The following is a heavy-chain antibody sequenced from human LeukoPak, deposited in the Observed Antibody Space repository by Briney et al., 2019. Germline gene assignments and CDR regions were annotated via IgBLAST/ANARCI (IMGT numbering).Heavy chain of an antibody. Sequence: GGSLRLSCAASGFTFSSYEMNWVRQAPGKGLEWISYISNSGSTIYYADSVKGRFTTSRDSAKNSLYLQMNSLRAEDTAVYYCAGRTSGFDYWGQGTLVTVSS. CDR2: ISNSGSTI. CDR1: GFTFSSYE. CDR3: AGRTSGFDY. J-gene: IGHJ4*02. V-gene: IGHV3-48*03. D-gene: IGHD1-1*01.